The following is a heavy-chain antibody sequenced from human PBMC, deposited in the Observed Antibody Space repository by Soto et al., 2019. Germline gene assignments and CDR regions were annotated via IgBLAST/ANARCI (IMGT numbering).Heavy chain of an antibody. Sequence: QVRLEQSGPEVKKTGASVKVSCKASGYTFTSYGISWVRQAPGQGLEWMGWINIYSGDANYAQRCQQRVTMTRDASTNTVYMGIRSLRSGDTAVYYCARALYYYDNSGLAYWGQGTLVTGSS. CDR2: INIYSGDA. J-gene: IGHJ4*02. CDR1: GYTFTSYG. D-gene: IGHD3-22*01. V-gene: IGHV1-18*01. CDR3: ARALYYYDNSGLAY.